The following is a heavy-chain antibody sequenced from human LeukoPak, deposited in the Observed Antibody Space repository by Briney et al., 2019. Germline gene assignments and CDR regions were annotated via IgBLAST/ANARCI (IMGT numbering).Heavy chain of an antibody. CDR2: IKQDGSEK. CDR1: AFTFSSYW. V-gene: IGHV3-7*01. J-gene: IGHJ4*02. CDR3: ARGAVLLWFGELLHPFDY. D-gene: IGHD3-10*01. Sequence: GGSLRLSSAASAFTFSSYWMSWVRQAPGKGLEWVANIKQDGSEKYYVASVKGRLNISRDNAKNSLYLQMNSLRAEDTAVYYCARGAVLLWFGELLHPFDYWGQGTLVTVSS.